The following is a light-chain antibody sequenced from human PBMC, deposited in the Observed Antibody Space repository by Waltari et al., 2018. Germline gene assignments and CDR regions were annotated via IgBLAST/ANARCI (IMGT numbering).Light chain of an antibody. Sequence: DIQTTQSPSTLSASVGDRVTITCRASQSISSWLAWYQQKPGKAPKLLIYKASSLESGVPSRFSGSGSGTEFTLTISSLQPDDFATYYCQQYNSYSPDTFGQGTKLEIK. V-gene: IGKV1-5*03. J-gene: IGKJ2*01. CDR2: KAS. CDR1: QSISSW. CDR3: QQYNSYSPDT.